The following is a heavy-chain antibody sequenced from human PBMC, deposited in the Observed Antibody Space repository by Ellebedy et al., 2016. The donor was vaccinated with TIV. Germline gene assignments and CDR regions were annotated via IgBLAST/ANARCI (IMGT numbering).Heavy chain of an antibody. Sequence: ASVKVSXKASGCTFTGYYIHWVRQAPGEGLEWMGWINPYSDGTNYAQEFQGRVTMTRDTSISTAYMVLSSLRSDDTAVYYCAKSSSGDNYYDYYYMDVWGKGTTVTVSS. J-gene: IGHJ6*03. V-gene: IGHV1-2*02. D-gene: IGHD2-21*02. CDR1: GCTFTGYY. CDR3: AKSSSGDNYYDYYYMDV. CDR2: INPYSDGT.